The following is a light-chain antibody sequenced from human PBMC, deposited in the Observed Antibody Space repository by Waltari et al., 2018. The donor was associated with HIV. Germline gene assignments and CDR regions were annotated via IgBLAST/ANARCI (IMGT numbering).Light chain of an antibody. J-gene: IGKJ4*01. CDR1: QSIFYNSNNKNY. V-gene: IGKV4-1*01. Sequence: DIVMTQSPDSLAVSLGERATINCKSSQSIFYNSNNKNYLAWYQQKPGQPPKLLIYWASTRESGVPDRFSGSGSGTYFTLTISSLQAEDVAVYYCQQYYSTPLTFGGGTKVEIK. CDR3: QQYYSTPLT. CDR2: WAS.